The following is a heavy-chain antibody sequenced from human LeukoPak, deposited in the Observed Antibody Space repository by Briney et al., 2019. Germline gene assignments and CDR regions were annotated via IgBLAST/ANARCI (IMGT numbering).Heavy chain of an antibody. J-gene: IGHJ4*02. CDR2: IWYDGSNK. V-gene: IGHV3-33*01. D-gene: IGHD3-22*01. Sequence: GGSLRLSCAASGFTFSSYGMHWVRQAPGKGLEWVELIWYDGSNKYYADSVKGRFTISRDNSKNTLYLQMNSLRAEDTAVYYCARDRAPYYDSSGSFDYWGQGTLVTVSS. CDR1: GFTFSSYG. CDR3: ARDRAPYYDSSGSFDY.